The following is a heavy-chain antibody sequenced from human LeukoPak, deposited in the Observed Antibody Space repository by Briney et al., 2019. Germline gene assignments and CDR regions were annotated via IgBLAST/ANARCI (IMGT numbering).Heavy chain of an antibody. Sequence: ASVKVSCKASGYTFTSYGISWVRQAPGQGLEWMGWISAYNGNTNYAQKLQGRVTMTTDTSTSTAYMELRSLRSDDTAVHYCARDQGLTMVRGVKGPFDYWGQGTLVTVSS. D-gene: IGHD3-10*01. CDR2: ISAYNGNT. CDR3: ARDQGLTMVRGVKGPFDY. J-gene: IGHJ4*02. V-gene: IGHV1-18*01. CDR1: GYTFTSYG.